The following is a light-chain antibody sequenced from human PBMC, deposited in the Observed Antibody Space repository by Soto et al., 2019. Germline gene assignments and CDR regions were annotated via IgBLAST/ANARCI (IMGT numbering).Light chain of an antibody. J-gene: IGLJ3*02. CDR2: QDS. V-gene: IGLV3-1*01. CDR1: KLGDKY. CDR3: QAWDSSIPWV. Sequence: SYELTQPPSVSVSPGQTASITCSGDKLGDKYACWYQQKPGQSPVLVIYQDSKRPSGIPERFSGSNSGNTATLTISGTQAMDEADYYCQAWDSSIPWVFGGGTKLTVL.